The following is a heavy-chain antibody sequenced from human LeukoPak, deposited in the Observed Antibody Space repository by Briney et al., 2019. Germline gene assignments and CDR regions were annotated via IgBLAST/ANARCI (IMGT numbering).Heavy chain of an antibody. CDR2: IYYSGST. J-gene: IGHJ5*02. CDR3: ARGEQQLVFLSETLPFDP. V-gene: IGHV4-31*03. CDR1: GGSISSGGYY. Sequence: PSETLSLTCTVSGGSISSGGYYWSWIRQHPGRGLEWIGYIYYSGSTYYNPSLKSRVTISVDTSKNQFSLKLSSVTAADTAVYYCARGEQQLVFLSETLPFDPWGQGTLVTVSS. D-gene: IGHD6-13*01.